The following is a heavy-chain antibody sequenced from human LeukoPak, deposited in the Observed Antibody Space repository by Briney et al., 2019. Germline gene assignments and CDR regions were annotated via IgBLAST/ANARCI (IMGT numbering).Heavy chain of an antibody. J-gene: IGHJ4*02. CDR3: AKARLWLDYFDY. CDR1: GFTFSSYA. Sequence: GGSLRLSCAASGFTFSSYAMHWVRQAPGKGLEWVAVISYDGSNKYYADSVKGRFTISRDNSKNTLYLQMNSLRAEDTAVYYCAKARLWLDYFDYWGQGTLVTVSS. V-gene: IGHV3-30-3*01. D-gene: IGHD5-18*01. CDR2: ISYDGSNK.